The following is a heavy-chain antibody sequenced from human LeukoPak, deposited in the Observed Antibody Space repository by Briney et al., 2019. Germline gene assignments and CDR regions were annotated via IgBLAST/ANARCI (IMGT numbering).Heavy chain of an antibody. V-gene: IGHV1-69*11. CDR1: GGTFSSYA. CDR3: ARKDDSSGYYWFYFDY. J-gene: IGHJ4*02. D-gene: IGHD3-22*01. Sequence: SVKVSCKASGGTFSSYAISWVRQAPGQGLEWMGRIIPILGTANYAQKFQGRVTITTDESTSTAYMELSSLRSEDTAVYYCARKDDSSGYYWFYFDYWGQGTLVTVSS. CDR2: IIPILGTA.